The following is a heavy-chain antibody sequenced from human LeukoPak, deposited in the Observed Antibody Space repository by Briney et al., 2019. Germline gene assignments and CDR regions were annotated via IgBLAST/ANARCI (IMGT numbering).Heavy chain of an antibody. Sequence: PGGSLRLSCAASGFTFSSYSMNWVRQAPGKGLEWVSSISSSSSYIYYADSVKGRFTISRDNAKNSLYLQMNSLRAEDTAVYYCARDPMGAAAEGMDVWGQGTTVTVSS. CDR3: ARDPMGAAAEGMDV. CDR2: ISSSSSYI. D-gene: IGHD6-13*01. J-gene: IGHJ6*02. V-gene: IGHV3-21*04. CDR1: GFTFSSYS.